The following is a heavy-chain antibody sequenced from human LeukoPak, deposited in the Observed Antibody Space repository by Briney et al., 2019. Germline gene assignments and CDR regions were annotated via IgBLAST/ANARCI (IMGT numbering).Heavy chain of an antibody. J-gene: IGHJ4*02. V-gene: IGHV3-30*18. CDR2: ISYDGSNK. Sequence: QPGGSLRLSCAASGFTFSSYGMHWVRQAPGKGLEWVAVISYDGSNKYYADSVKGRFTISRDNSKNTLYLQMNSLRAEDTAVYYCAKEKKYYYDSTGYPGYDYWGQGTLVTVSS. CDR1: GFTFSSYG. D-gene: IGHD3-22*01. CDR3: AKEKKYYYDSTGYPGYDY.